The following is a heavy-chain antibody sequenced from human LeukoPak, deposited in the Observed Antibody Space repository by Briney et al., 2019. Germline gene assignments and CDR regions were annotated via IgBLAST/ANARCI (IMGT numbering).Heavy chain of an antibody. Sequence: ASVKVSCKASGYTFTSYGISWVRQAPGQGLEWMGWISAYNGNTNYAQKLQGRVTLTTDTSTSTAYMELRSLRSDDTAVYYCARDLVAHYDFWSGYYPGGNWFDPWGQGTLVTVSS. J-gene: IGHJ5*02. CDR3: ARDLVAHYDFWSGYYPGGNWFDP. CDR1: GYTFTSYG. D-gene: IGHD3-3*01. V-gene: IGHV1-18*01. CDR2: ISAYNGNT.